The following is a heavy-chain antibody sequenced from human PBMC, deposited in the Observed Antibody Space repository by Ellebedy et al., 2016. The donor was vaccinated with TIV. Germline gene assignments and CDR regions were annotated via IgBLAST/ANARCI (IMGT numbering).Heavy chain of an antibody. V-gene: IGHV3-21*01. Sequence: PGGSLRLSCVASGFTFSNYNMNWVRQSPGKGLEWVSSIRSTGSDKYYAESVKGRFTISRDNAKDSLYLQISSLRVEDTAVYYCARDQGWAVAGTTRFDCWGQGTLVTVSS. CDR2: IRSTGSDK. J-gene: IGHJ4*02. CDR3: ARDQGWAVAGTTRFDC. CDR1: GFTFSNYN. D-gene: IGHD6-19*01.